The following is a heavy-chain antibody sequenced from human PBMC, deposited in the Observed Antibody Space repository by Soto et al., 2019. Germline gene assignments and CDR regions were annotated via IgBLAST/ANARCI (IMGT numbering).Heavy chain of an antibody. D-gene: IGHD4-17*01. J-gene: IGHJ4*02. Sequence: PGGSLRRSCAASGFTVSSHSMSWVRQVPGKGLEWVSLIYTGGDTHYADPVKGRFTISRDSPKNTLYLQMNSLRADDTAVYYCAKELSCPPATTLGYWGQGTLVTGSS. CDR2: IYTGGDT. CDR3: AKELSCPPATTLGY. V-gene: IGHV3-66*01. CDR1: GFTVSSHS.